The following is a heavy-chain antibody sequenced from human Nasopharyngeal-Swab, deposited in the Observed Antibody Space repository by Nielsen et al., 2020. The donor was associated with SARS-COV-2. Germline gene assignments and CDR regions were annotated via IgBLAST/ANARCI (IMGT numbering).Heavy chain of an antibody. J-gene: IGHJ4*02. V-gene: IGHV3-23*01. CDR1: GFTFSTYD. D-gene: IGHD6-6*01. Sequence: GESLKISCAASGFTFSTYDMSWVRQAPGKGPEWVSGISGSGESTHYADSVKGRFTISRDNSKNTLYLQMNSLRAEDTAVYYCAKLASSSAFDHWGQGTLVTVSS. CDR3: AKLASSSAFDH. CDR2: ISGSGEST.